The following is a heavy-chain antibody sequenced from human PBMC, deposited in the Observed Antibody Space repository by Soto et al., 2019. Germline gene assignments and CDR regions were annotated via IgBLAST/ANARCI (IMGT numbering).Heavy chain of an antibody. Sequence: EVQLLESGGGLVQPGGSLTLSSAASGFTFSRYAMSWVRQAPGKGLEWVSAISGSGGSTYYADSVKGRFTISRDNSKNPLYLQMNSLRAEDTAVYYCAKAICDYGDYCYYFDYWGQGTLVTVSS. CDR3: AKAICDYGDYCYYFDY. J-gene: IGHJ4*02. CDR1: GFTFSRYA. CDR2: ISGSGGST. V-gene: IGHV3-23*01. D-gene: IGHD4-17*01.